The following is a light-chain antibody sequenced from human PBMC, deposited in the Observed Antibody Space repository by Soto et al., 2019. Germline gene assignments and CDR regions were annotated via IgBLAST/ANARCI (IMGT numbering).Light chain of an antibody. CDR1: QSLSNNIY. V-gene: IGKV3D-20*02. CDR3: QQRSTWPPFS. CDR2: GAS. J-gene: IGKJ3*01. Sequence: EIVLTQSPGTLSLSPGERATLSCRASQSLSNNIYLAWYQQKPGQAPRLLIYGASNRATGIPVRFSGSGSGTDFTLTISSLEPEDFAVYYCQQRSTWPPFSFGPGTKVDIK.